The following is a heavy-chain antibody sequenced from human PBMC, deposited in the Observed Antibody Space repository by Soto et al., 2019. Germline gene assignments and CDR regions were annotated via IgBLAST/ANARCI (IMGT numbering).Heavy chain of an antibody. J-gene: IGHJ6*02. CDR1: GFSLSTGGVG. Sequence: QITLKESGPTLVKPTQTLTLTCTFSGFSLSTGGVGVGWIRQPPGKALEWLALIYRDDDKRYSPSLKSRLTVTKDPSTHQXXLXMXXMDPVDTATYYCAHSRCGGDCLRSYSSHDYYGMDVWGQGTTVTVSS. V-gene: IGHV2-5*02. D-gene: IGHD2-21*02. CDR3: AHSRCGGDCLRSYSSHDYYGMDV. CDR2: IYRDDDK.